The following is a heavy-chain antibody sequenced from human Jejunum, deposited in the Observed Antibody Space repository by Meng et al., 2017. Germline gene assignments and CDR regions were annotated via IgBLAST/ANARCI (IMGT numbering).Heavy chain of an antibody. CDR2: VHESGST. J-gene: IGHJ5*02. Sequence: SETLSLTCAVSGSPVTSGYYWVWIRRAPGEGLEWLGHVHESGSTYYSPSLKSRVTISLDKSKNQFSLSLRSVTAADAAVYYCARGDRTATTPWGQGTLVTVSS. V-gene: IGHV4-38-2*01. D-gene: IGHD2-8*02. CDR1: GSPVTSGYY. CDR3: ARGDRTATTP.